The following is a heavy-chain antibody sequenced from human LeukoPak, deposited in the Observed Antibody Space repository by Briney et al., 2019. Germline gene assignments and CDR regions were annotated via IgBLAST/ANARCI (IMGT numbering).Heavy chain of an antibody. D-gene: IGHD3-10*01. V-gene: IGHV3-23*01. CDR2: ISGSGGST. CDR3: AKDYYGSGSNFDY. Sequence: GGSLRLSCAASGFTFSSYAMSWVRQAPGKGLEWVSAISGSGGSTYHADSVKGRFTISRDNSKNTLYLQMNSLRAEDTAVYYCAKDYYGSGSNFDYWGQGTLVTVSS. CDR1: GFTFSSYA. J-gene: IGHJ4*02.